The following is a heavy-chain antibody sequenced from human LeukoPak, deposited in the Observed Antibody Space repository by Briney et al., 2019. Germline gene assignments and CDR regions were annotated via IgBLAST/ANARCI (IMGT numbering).Heavy chain of an antibody. J-gene: IGHJ4*02. CDR3: ARGPWEYSSGDC. V-gene: IGHV4-34*01. CDR2: IYHGGST. Sequence: SETLSLTCAVYGGSFSGYYWSWICQPPGKGLEWIGEIYHGGSTTYNPSLKSRVTISVDTSKNQFSLKLSSVTAADTAVYYCARGPWEYSSGDCWGQGTLVTVSS. D-gene: IGHD6-19*01. CDR1: GGSFSGYY.